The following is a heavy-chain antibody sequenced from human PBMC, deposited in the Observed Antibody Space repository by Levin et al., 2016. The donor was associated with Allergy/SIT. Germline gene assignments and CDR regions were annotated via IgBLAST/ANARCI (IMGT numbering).Heavy chain of an antibody. D-gene: IGHD5-18*01. CDR3: ARDETEIVDTAMVTTDY. Sequence: ASVKVSCKASGYTFTNYDINWVRQAPGQGLEWMGWINPNSGGTNYAQKFQGRVTMTRDTSTSTVYMELSSLRSEDTAVYYCARDETEIVDTAMVTTDYWGQGTLVTVSS. V-gene: IGHV1-2*02. J-gene: IGHJ4*02. CDR2: INPNSGGT. CDR1: GYTFTNYD.